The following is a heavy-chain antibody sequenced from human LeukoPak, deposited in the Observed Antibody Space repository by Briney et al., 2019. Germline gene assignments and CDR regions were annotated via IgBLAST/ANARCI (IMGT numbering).Heavy chain of an antibody. Sequence: GGSLRLSCVASGFTFTSYAMTWVRQAPGKGLEWVSGISGSGSSTYYADSVKGRFTISRDDSKNTLYLQMNSLRAEDTAVYFCAKDSASYGRFDYWGQGTLVTVSS. CDR3: AKDSASYGRFDY. J-gene: IGHJ4*02. V-gene: IGHV3-23*01. CDR1: GFTFTSYA. D-gene: IGHD5-18*01. CDR2: ISGSGSST.